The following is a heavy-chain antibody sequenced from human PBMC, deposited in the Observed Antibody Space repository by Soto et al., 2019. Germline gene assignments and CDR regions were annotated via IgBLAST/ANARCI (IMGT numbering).Heavy chain of an antibody. Sequence: PGGSLRLSCAASGFTVSSNYMSWVRQAPGKGLEWVSVIYSGGSTYYADSVKGRFTISRDNSKNTLYLQMNSLRAEDTAVYYCARDLLVGYSGYDWHASDIWGQGTMVTVSS. V-gene: IGHV3-53*01. CDR1: GFTVSSNY. D-gene: IGHD5-12*01. CDR2: IYSGGST. CDR3: ARDLLVGYSGYDWHASDI. J-gene: IGHJ3*02.